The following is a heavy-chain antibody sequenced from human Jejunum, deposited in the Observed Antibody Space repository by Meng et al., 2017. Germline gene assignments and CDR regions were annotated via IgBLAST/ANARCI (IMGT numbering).Heavy chain of an antibody. CDR2: IRSKAKTYAS. CDR3: TRQADGNDHYYYYGLDV. J-gene: IGHJ6*02. D-gene: IGHD6-13*01. V-gene: IGHV3-73*01. CDR1: GFTFSGSG. Sequence: GGSLRLSCAASGFTFSGSGMHWVRQASGKGLEWVGRIRSKAKTYASEYAESVKGRFTISREDSKNTEYLHVNSPKTEDTAVYYCTRQADGNDHYYYYGLDVWGQGTTVTVSS.